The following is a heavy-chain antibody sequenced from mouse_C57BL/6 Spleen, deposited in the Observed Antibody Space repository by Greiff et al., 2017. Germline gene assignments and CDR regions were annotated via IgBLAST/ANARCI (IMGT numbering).Heavy chain of an antibody. J-gene: IGHJ3*01. D-gene: IGHD1-1*01. CDR2: INPDSSTI. Sequence: DVKLQESGGGLVQPGGSLKLSCAASGIDFSRYWMSWVRRAPGKGLEWIGEINPDSSTINYAPSLKDKFIISRDNAKNTLYLQMSKVRSEDTALYYCARNYGSSDGFAYWGQGTLVTVSA. CDR3: ARNYGSSDGFAY. CDR1: GIDFSRYW. V-gene: IGHV4-1*01.